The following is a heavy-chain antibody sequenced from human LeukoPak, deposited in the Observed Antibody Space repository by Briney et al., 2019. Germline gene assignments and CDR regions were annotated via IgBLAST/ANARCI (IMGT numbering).Heavy chain of an antibody. CDR2: IYYSGRT. V-gene: IGHV4-39*01. CDR1: GGSISSSSYY. D-gene: IGHD3-9*01. Sequence: SETLSLTCAVSGGSISSSSYYWGWIRQPPGKGLEWIGSIYYSGRTYYNPSLKSRVTISVDTSKNQFSLKLSSVTAADTAVYYCARLGIDYDILTGYIPDAFDIWGQGTMVTVSS. J-gene: IGHJ3*02. CDR3: ARLGIDYDILTGYIPDAFDI.